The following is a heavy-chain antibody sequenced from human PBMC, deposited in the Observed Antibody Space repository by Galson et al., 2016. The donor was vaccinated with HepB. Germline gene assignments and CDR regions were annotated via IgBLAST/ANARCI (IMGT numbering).Heavy chain of an antibody. CDR1: GYSFTGYY. J-gene: IGHJ2*01. CDR2: IHPNSGAT. Sequence: SVKVSCKASGYSFTGYYIHWVRQAPGQGLEWMGWIHPNSGATKNVQNFQGRVTMTRDKSISTAYMELSRLHSADTAVYFCATSRGGSGYNMGYFDLWGRGTLVTVSS. V-gene: IGHV1-2*02. D-gene: IGHD3-10*01. CDR3: ATSRGGSGYNMGYFDL.